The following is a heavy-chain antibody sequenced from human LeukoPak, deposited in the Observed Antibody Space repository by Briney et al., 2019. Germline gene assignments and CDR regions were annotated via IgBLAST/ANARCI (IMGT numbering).Heavy chain of an antibody. J-gene: IGHJ4*02. CDR2: INTDKGHT. CDR3: AREFGHCSGDNCFYFFDS. CDR1: GYTLTNYN. V-gene: IGHV1-18*01. Sequence: ASVKGSCKASGYTLTNYNISWVRQAPGQGLQWMGWINTDKGHTNFVPKFQGRVTVTTDTSTNTAYMELRRLRSDDTAVYYCAREFGHCSGDNCFYFFDSWGQGSLVTVSS. D-gene: IGHD2-15*01.